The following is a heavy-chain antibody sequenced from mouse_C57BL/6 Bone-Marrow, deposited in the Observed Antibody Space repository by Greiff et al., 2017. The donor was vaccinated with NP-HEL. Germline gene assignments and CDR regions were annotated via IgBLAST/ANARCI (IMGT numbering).Heavy chain of an antibody. CDR2: IWSDGST. V-gene: IGHV2-6-1*01. CDR1: GFSLTSYG. Sequence: QVQLKESGPGLVAPSQSLSITCTVSGFSLTSYGVHWVRQPPGKGLEWLVVIWSDGSTTSNSALKSRLSISKDNSKSQVFLKMNSLQTDDTAMYYCARHGDDYDLGFDYWGQGTTLTVSS. D-gene: IGHD2-4*01. J-gene: IGHJ2*01. CDR3: ARHGDDYDLGFDY.